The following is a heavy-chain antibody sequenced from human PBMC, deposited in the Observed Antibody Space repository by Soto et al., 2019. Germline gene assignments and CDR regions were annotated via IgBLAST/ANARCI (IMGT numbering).Heavy chain of an antibody. V-gene: IGHV5-51*01. CDR2: IFPSDSDT. D-gene: IGHD3-22*01. CDR3: ARKDKSGYFNWFDP. Sequence: GESLKISCRTSGYRFTSYWIAWVRQMPGKGLEWMGIIFPSDSDTRYSPSFQGQVTISADRSTSTVFLQWASLKASDTAVYFCARKDKSGYFNWFDPWGQGTLVTV. J-gene: IGHJ5*02. CDR1: GYRFTSYW.